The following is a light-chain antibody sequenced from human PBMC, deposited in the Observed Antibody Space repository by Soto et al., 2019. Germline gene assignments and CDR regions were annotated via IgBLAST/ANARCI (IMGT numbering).Light chain of an antibody. CDR1: QSISTY. Sequence: DIQMTQSPSSLSASIGDRVTISCRASQSISTYLNWYQQKPGKAPKLLIYSASNLQSGVPSRFSGSGSGTDFTLTISSLQPEDFATYYCQQSYNRRTFGQGTTVEIK. CDR3: QQSYNRRT. V-gene: IGKV1-39*01. J-gene: IGKJ1*01. CDR2: SAS.